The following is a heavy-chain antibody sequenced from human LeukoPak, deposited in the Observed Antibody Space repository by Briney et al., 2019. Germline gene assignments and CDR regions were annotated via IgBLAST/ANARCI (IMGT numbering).Heavy chain of an antibody. CDR2: IYYSGST. V-gene: IGHV4-59*01. J-gene: IGHJ5*02. CDR3: ARGGSSWYGDNWFDP. D-gene: IGHD6-13*01. CDR1: GGSISSYY. Sequence: PSETLSLTCTVSGGSISSYYWSWIRQPPGKGLEWIGYIYYSGSTNYNPSLKSRVTISVDTSKNQFSLKLSSVTAAGTAVCYCARGGSSWYGDNWFDPWGQGTLVTVSS.